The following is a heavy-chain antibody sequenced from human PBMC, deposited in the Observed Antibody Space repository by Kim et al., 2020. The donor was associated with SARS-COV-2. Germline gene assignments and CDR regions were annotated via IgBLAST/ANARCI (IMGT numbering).Heavy chain of an antibody. D-gene: IGHD1-1*01. J-gene: IGHJ3*02. CDR3: ARQRATGDAFDI. V-gene: IGHV4-39*01. Sequence: YYDPSLKSRVTISVDTSKNQFSLKLSSVTAADTAVYYCARQRATGDAFDIWGQGTMVTVSS.